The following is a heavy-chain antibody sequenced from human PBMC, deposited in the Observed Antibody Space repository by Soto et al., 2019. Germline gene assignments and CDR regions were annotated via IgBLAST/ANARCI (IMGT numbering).Heavy chain of an antibody. V-gene: IGHV3-23*01. CDR1: GFTFSSYA. Sequence: PGGSLRLSCAASGFTFSSYAMSWVRQAPGKGLEWVSAISGSGGSTYYADSVRGRFTISRDNSKNTLYLQMNSLRAEDTAVYYCANLPLPYYDILTGYSGIFDYWGQGTLVTVSS. CDR2: ISGSGGST. D-gene: IGHD3-9*01. CDR3: ANLPLPYYDILTGYSGIFDY. J-gene: IGHJ4*02.